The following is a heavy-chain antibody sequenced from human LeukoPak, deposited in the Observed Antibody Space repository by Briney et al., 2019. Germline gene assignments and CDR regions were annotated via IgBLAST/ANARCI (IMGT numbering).Heavy chain of an antibody. Sequence: PGGSLRLSCAASGFTVSSNYMSWVRQAPGKGLEWVSVIYSGGSTYYADSVKGRFTISIDNSKNTLYLQMNSLRAEDTAVYYCARVSLYSRGYYFDYWGKGTLVSVSS. CDR2: IYSGGST. J-gene: IGHJ4*02. V-gene: IGHV3-53*01. CDR3: ARVSLYSRGYYFDY. D-gene: IGHD6-13*01. CDR1: GFTVSSNY.